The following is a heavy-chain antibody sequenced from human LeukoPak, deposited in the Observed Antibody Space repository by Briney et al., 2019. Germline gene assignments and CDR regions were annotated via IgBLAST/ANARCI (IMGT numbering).Heavy chain of an antibody. CDR2: ISSSSSTI. CDR3: ARDGPPYYYDSRDAFDI. J-gene: IGHJ3*02. V-gene: IGHV3-48*04. D-gene: IGHD3-22*01. CDR1: GFTFSSYS. Sequence: PGGSLRLSCAASGFTFSSYSMNWVRQAPGKGLEWVSYISSSSSTIYYADSVKGRFTISRDNAKNSLYLQMNSLRAEDTAVYYCARDGPPYYYDSRDAFDIWGQGTMVTVSS.